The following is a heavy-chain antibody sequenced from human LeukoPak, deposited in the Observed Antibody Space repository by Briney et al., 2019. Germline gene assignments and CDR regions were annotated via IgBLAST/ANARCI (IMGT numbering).Heavy chain of an antibody. V-gene: IGHV3-74*01. CDR3: GRVEAWDSSGYLFDY. D-gene: IGHD3-22*01. J-gene: IGHJ4*02. CDR1: GFTFSRYW. Sequence: QPGGSLRLSCAASGFTFSRYWMHWVRQAPGKGLGWVSRINSDGSSTSYADSVKGRFTISRENAKNTLYQQMNSLRAEDTAVYYCGRVEAWDSSGYLFDYWGQGTLVTVSS. CDR2: INSDGSST.